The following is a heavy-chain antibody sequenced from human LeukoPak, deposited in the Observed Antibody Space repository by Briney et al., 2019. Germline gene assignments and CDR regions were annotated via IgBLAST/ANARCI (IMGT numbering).Heavy chain of an antibody. D-gene: IGHD6-6*01. V-gene: IGHV3-21*01. Sequence: KTGGSLRLSCAASGFTFSSYWMSWVRQAPGKGLEWVSSISSSSSYIYYADSVKGRFTISRDNAKNSLYLQMNSLRAEDTAVYYCASKEYSSSRPNYWGQGTLVTVSS. J-gene: IGHJ4*02. CDR2: ISSSSSYI. CDR1: GFTFSSYW. CDR3: ASKEYSSSRPNY.